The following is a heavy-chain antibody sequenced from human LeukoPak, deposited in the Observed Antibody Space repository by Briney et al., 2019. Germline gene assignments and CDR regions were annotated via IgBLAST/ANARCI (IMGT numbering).Heavy chain of an antibody. J-gene: IGHJ4*01. Sequence: GGSLRLSCVVSGLSFSNYWMSWVRQAPGKGLEWVANIKQDGSEQYYVSSVKGRFTSSRDNDKDSVYLQMNSLRVEDMAVYFCASGSGWVFDYWGHGTLVTVSS. CDR3: ASGSGWVFDY. D-gene: IGHD6-19*01. CDR2: IKQDGSEQ. CDR1: GLSFSNYW. V-gene: IGHV3-7*01.